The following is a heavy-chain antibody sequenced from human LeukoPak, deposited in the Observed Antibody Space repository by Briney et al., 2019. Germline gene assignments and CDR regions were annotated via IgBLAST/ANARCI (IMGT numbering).Heavy chain of an antibody. CDR2: INHSGST. CDR3: ARVGVRDHYYYYYGMDV. J-gene: IGHJ6*02. CDR1: GGSFSGYY. V-gene: IGHV4-34*01. Sequence: SETLSLTCAVYGGSFSGYYWSWIRQPPGKGLEWIGEINHSGSTNYNPSLKSRVTISVDTPKNQFSLKLSSVTAADTAVYYCARVGVRDHYYYYYGMDVWGQGTTVTVSS. D-gene: IGHD3-16*01.